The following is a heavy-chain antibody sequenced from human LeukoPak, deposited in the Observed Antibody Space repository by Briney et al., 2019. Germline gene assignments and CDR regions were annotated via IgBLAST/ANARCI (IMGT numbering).Heavy chain of an antibody. V-gene: IGHV4-59*01. CDR1: GGSINNYY. CDR2: IYYSGST. Sequence: SETLSLTCTVSGGSINNYYWSWIRQPPGKGLEWIGYIYYSGSTNYNPSLKSRVAISIDTSKNQFSLKLSSVTAADTAVYYCARVAAAGLYFDYWGQGTLVTVSS. D-gene: IGHD6-13*01. CDR3: ARVAAAGLYFDY. J-gene: IGHJ4*02.